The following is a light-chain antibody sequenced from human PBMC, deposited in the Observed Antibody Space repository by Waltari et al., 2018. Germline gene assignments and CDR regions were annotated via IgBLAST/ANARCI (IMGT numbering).Light chain of an antibody. CDR2: ETR. CDR1: SSNIGAGYD. J-gene: IGLJ3*02. CDR3: QSYDRILNIYM. V-gene: IGLV1-40*01. Sequence: QSVLTQSSSVSGAPGQRVTIICTGSSSNIGAGYDVHWYQQLPGTVPKLLIYETRHRPSGVPDRFSASKSGNSASLAITGLQAEDEGDYYCQSYDRILNIYMFGGGTKLTVL.